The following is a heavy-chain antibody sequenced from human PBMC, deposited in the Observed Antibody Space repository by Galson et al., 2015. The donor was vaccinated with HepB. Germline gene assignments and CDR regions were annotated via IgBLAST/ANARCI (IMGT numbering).Heavy chain of an antibody. D-gene: IGHD2-2*01. CDR1: GFPFSSYA. J-gene: IGHJ4*02. V-gene: IGHV3-64D*06. CDR2: ISSNGGST. CDR3: VKGSDCSSTSCSWHFDY. Sequence: SLRLSCAASGFPFSSYAMHWVRQAPGKGLEYVSAISSNGGSTYYADSVKGRFTISRDNSKNTLYLQMSSLRAEDTAVYYCVKGSDCSSTSCSWHFDYWGQGTLVTVSS.